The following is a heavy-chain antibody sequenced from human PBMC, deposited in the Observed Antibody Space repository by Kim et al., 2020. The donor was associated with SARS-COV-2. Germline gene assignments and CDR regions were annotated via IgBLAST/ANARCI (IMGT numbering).Heavy chain of an antibody. CDR3: ARSYCSGGPCYDYYYYYY. D-gene: IGHD2-15*01. J-gene: IGHJ6*03. CDR2: IYSGGST. Sequence: GGSLRLSCAVSGITVSSNYISWVRQAPGKGLEWVSVIYSGGSTYYADSVKGRFSISRDNSKNTLYLQMNSLRDEDTAVYYCARSYCSGGPCYDYYYYYY. V-gene: IGHV3-66*01. CDR1: GITVSSNY.